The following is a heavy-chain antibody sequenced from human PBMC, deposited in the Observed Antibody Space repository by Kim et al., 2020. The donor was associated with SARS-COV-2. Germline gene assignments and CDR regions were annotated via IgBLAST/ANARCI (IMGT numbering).Heavy chain of an antibody. CDR3: AKDAVDHFDY. J-gene: IGHJ4*02. D-gene: IGHD6-19*01. V-gene: IGHV3-30*18. CDR1: GFTFSRYG. Sequence: GGSLRLSCAASGFTFSRYGMHWVRQAPGKGLEWVAVISYDGSNKYYADSVKGRFTISRDNSKNTLYLQMNSLRAEDTAVYYCAKDAVDHFDYWGQGTLVTVSS. CDR2: ISYDGSNK.